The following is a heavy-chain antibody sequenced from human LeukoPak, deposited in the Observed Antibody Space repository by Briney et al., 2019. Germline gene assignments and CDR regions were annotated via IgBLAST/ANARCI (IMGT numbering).Heavy chain of an antibody. CDR1: GFTVSSNY. V-gene: IGHV3-23*01. D-gene: IGHD6-13*01. J-gene: IGHJ2*01. CDR2: ISGSGGST. CDR3: ARAAAGSYWYFDL. Sequence: GGSLRLSCAASGFTVSSNYMSWVRQAPGKGLEWVSAISGSGGSTYYADSVKGRFTISRDNSKNTLYLQMNSLRAEDTAVYYCARAAAGSYWYFDLWGRGTLVTVSS.